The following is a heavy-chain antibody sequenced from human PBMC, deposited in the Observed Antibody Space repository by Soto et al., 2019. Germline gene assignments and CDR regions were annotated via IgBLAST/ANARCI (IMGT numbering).Heavy chain of an antibody. V-gene: IGHV4-31*03. J-gene: IGHJ4*02. Sequence: SETLSLTCTVSGGSISSGGYYWSWIRQHPGKGLEWIGNIYYSGSTYYSPSLRSRVTISVDTSKNQFSLKLSSVTAADTAMYFCTRRAPGSSWRDYWGQGTLVTVSS. D-gene: IGHD6-13*01. CDR1: GGSISSGGYY. CDR2: IYYSGST. CDR3: TRRAPGSSWRDY.